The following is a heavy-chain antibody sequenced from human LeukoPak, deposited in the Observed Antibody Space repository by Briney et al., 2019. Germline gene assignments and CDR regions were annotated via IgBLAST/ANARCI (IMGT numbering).Heavy chain of an antibody. CDR1: GGTFSSYA. J-gene: IGHJ4*02. V-gene: IGHV1-69*13. CDR3: ARAYYDILTGYYTSHFDY. D-gene: IGHD3-9*01. Sequence: GASVKVSCKASGGTFSSYAISWVRQAPGQGLEWMGGIIPIFGTANYAQKFQGRVTITADESTSTAYMELSSLRSEDTAVYYCARAYYDILTGYYTSHFDYWGQGTLVTVSS. CDR2: IIPIFGTA.